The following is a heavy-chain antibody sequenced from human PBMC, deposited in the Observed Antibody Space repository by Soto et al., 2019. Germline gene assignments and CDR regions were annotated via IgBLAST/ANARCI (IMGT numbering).Heavy chain of an antibody. CDR2: IIPIFGTA. J-gene: IGHJ6*02. V-gene: IGHV1-69*01. CDR3: ASGQPQDYCSGGSCYSLAYYYSGMDV. D-gene: IGHD2-15*01. Sequence: QVQLVQSGAEVKKPGSSVKVSCKASGGTSSSYAISWVRQAPGQGLEWMGGIIPIFGTANYAQKFQGRVTITADESTSPDYMELSSLRSEDTAVYYCASGQPQDYCSGGSCYSLAYYYSGMDVWGQGTTVTGSS. CDR1: GGTSSSYA.